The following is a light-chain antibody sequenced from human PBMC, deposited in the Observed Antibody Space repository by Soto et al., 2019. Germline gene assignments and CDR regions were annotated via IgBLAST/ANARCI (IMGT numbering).Light chain of an antibody. CDR1: QSISSNY. J-gene: IGKJ1*01. Sequence: EIVLTQSPGTLSLSPGERATLSCRASQSISSNYVAWYQQKPGQAPRLLIYDASTRATGIPNRYSGSGSGTDFTLTISRLEPEDFAVFYCQQYGDSPKFGQGTKVDIK. CDR2: DAS. CDR3: QQYGDSPK. V-gene: IGKV3-20*01.